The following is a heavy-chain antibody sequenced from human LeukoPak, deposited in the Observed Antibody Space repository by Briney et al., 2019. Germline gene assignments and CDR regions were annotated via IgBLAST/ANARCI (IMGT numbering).Heavy chain of an antibody. J-gene: IGHJ6*02. D-gene: IGHD2-2*01. CDR1: GFTFSSYS. Sequence: GGSLRLSCAASGFTFSSYSMNWVRQAPGKGLEWVSSISSSSSYIYYADSVKGRFTISRDNAKNSLYLQMNSLRAEDTAVYYCARSSSTSLYYCGMDVWGQGTTVTVSS. CDR2: ISSSSSYI. V-gene: IGHV3-21*01. CDR3: ARSSSTSLYYCGMDV.